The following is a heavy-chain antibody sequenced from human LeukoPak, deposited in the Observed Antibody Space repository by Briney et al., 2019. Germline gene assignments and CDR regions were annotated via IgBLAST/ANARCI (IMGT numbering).Heavy chain of an antibody. CDR3: AKDSRGAAYWGEFKY. J-gene: IGHJ4*02. CDR2: ITKNGDT. V-gene: IGHV3-43*02. CDR1: GLTFDYSA. Sequence: ESLRLSCAASGLTFDYSALPWLRQGPGKGLEWVSLITKNGDTYYADSVKGRFTISRDNSKNSLYLQMNSLSTEDTAFYYCAKDSRGAAYWGEFKYWGQGTLVTVSS. D-gene: IGHD3-16*01.